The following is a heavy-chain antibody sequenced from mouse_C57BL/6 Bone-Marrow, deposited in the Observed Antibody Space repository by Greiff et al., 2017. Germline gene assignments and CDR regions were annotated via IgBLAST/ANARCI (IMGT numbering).Heavy chain of an antibody. CDR3: NYGSTAWFAY. CDR1: GYAFSSYW. Sequence: QVHVKQSGAELVKPGASVKISCKASGYAFSSYWMNWVKQRPGKGLEWIGQIYPGDGDTNYNGKFKGKATLTADKSSSTAYMQLSSLTSEDSAVYFCNYGSTAWFAYWGQGTLVTVSA. D-gene: IGHD1-1*01. CDR2: IYPGDGDT. J-gene: IGHJ3*01. V-gene: IGHV1-80*01.